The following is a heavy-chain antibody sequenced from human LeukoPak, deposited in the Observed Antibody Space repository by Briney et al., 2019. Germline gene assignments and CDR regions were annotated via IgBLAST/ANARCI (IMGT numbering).Heavy chain of an antibody. CDR3: ARGGFYCGGDCYVDY. V-gene: IGHV4-34*01. Sequence: SSETLSLTCPVYGGSFSTYYWSWIRQPPGKGLEWIGEINHSGSTNYNPSLKSRVTISVDTSKNQFSLKLSSVTAADTAVYYCARGGFYCGGDCYVDYWGQGTLVTVSS. D-gene: IGHD2-21*02. CDR2: INHSGST. CDR1: GGSFSTYY. J-gene: IGHJ4*02.